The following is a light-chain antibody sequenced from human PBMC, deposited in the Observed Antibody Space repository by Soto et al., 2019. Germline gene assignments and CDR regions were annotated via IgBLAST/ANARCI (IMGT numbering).Light chain of an antibody. Sequence: QSALTQPASVSGSPGQSITISCTGTSSDVGGYNFVSWYQQRPGKAPKLMIYEVSNRPSGVSNRFSGSKSGNTAYLTISGLQVEDEADYYCSSCRGSTALVFGGGTKLTVL. CDR2: EVS. CDR3: SSCRGSTALV. CDR1: SSDVGGYNF. V-gene: IGLV2-14*03. J-gene: IGLJ3*02.